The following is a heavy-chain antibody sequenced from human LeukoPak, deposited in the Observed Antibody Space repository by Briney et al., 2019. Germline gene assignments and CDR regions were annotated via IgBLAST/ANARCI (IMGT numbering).Heavy chain of an antibody. CDR1: GFTVSSNY. CDR2: IYSGGST. V-gene: IGHV3-66*02. CDR3: ARGTYRYNWFDP. Sequence: GGSLRLSCAASGFTVSSNYMSWVRQAPGKGLQWVALIYSGGSTYYADSVKGRFTISRDNSKNTLYLQMNSLRAEDTAVYYCARGTYRYNWFDPWGQGTLVTVSS. D-gene: IGHD1-7*01. J-gene: IGHJ5*02.